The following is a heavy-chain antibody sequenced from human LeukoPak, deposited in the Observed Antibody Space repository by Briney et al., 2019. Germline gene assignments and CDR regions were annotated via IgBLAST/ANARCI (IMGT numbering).Heavy chain of an antibody. V-gene: IGHV3-7*01. D-gene: IGHD3-3*01. CDR1: GFTFSSYW. CDR3: ARDGQDDFWSGYHFDY. J-gene: IGHJ4*02. Sequence: GGSLRLSCAASGFTFSSYWMSWVRQAPGKGLEWEANIKQDGSEKYYVDSVKGRFTISRDNAKNSLYLQMNSLRAEDTAVYYCARDGQDDFWSGYHFDYWGQGTLVTVSS. CDR2: IKQDGSEK.